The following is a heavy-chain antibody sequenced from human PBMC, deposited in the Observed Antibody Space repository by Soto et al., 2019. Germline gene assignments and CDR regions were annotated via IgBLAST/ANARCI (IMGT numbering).Heavy chain of an antibody. J-gene: IGHJ4*02. CDR2: IYYSGST. Sequence: PSETLSLTCTVSGGSTRSGGHYWTWIRQLPGQGLEWIGYIYYSGSTNYNPSLKSRVTISVDTSKNQFSLKLSSVTAADTAVYYCARDRSSGVAAAGNFDYWGQGTLVTVSS. D-gene: IGHD6-13*01. CDR3: ARDRSSGVAAAGNFDY. V-gene: IGHV4-61*08. CDR1: GGSTRSGGHY.